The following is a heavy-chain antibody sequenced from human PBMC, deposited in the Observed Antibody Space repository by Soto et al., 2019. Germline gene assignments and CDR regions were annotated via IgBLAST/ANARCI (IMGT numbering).Heavy chain of an antibody. D-gene: IGHD2-2*01. V-gene: IGHV1-46*01. CDR2: INPSGGST. Sequence: ASVKVSCKASGYTFTSYYMHWVRQAPGQGLEWMGIINPSGGSTSYAQKFQGRVTMTRDTSTSTVYMELSSLRSEDTAVYYCAREYTSTALYYYGMDVWGQGTTVTVSS. CDR3: AREYTSTALYYYGMDV. J-gene: IGHJ6*02. CDR1: GYTFTSYY.